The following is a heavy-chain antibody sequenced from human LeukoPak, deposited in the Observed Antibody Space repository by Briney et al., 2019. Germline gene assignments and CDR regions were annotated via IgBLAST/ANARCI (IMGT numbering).Heavy chain of an antibody. Sequence: PSETLSLTRAVSGGSISSGGYSWSWIRQPPGKGLEWIGYIYHSGSAYYNPSLKSRVTISVDRSKNQFSLKLSSVTAADTAVYYCARAHDLWYYFDYWGQGTLVTVSS. V-gene: IGHV4-30-2*01. D-gene: IGHD3/OR15-3a*01. CDR1: GGSISSGGYS. J-gene: IGHJ4*02. CDR2: IYHSGSA. CDR3: ARAHDLWYYFDY.